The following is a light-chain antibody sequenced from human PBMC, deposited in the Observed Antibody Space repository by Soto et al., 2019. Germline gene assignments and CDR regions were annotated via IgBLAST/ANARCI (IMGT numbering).Light chain of an antibody. V-gene: IGKV1-39*01. CDR1: QSISTY. Sequence: DIQMTQSPSSLSASVGDRVTITYRASQSISTYLNWYQQKPGKVPKLLIYTASSLQSGVPSRFSGSGSGTDFTLTISCLQPEDFATYYCQQSYSTPFSIAPGTKVDI. CDR2: TAS. J-gene: IGKJ3*01. CDR3: QQSYSTPFS.